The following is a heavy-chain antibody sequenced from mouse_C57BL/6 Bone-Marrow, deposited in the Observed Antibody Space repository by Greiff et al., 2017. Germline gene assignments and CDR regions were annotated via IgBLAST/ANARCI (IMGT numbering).Heavy chain of an antibody. CDR2: SRNKANDYTT. D-gene: IGHD3-1*01. CDR3: PRNGQFGYFGY. V-gene: IGHV7-1*01. J-gene: IGHJ2*01. Sequence: DVKLVESGGGLVQSGRSLRLSCATSGFTFSDFYMEWVRQAPGKGLEWIAASRNKANDYTTEYTASVKGRFIVSRDTSQSILYLQMNALIAEDTAIYYCPRNGQFGYFGYWGQGTTLTVSS. CDR1: GFTFSDFY.